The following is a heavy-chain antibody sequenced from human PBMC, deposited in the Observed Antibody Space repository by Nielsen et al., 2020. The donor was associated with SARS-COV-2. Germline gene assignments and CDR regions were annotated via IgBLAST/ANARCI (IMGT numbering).Heavy chain of an antibody. D-gene: IGHD3-22*01. J-gene: IGHJ6*02. CDR2: ISSSSSYI. Sequence: VRQMPGKGLEWVSSISSSSSYIYYADSVKGRFTISRDNSKNTLYLQMNSLRAEDTAVYYCAKAPNYYDSSGYYLVSDYYGMDVWGQGTTVTVSS. V-gene: IGHV3-21*04. CDR3: AKAPNYYDSSGYYLVSDYYGMDV.